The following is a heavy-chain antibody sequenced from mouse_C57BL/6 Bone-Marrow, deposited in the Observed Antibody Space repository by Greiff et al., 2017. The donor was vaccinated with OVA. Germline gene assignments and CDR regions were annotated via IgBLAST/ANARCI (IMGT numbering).Heavy chain of an antibody. CDR2: IYPGDGDT. CDR3: ASMVTTRYFDV. J-gene: IGHJ1*03. Sequence: VKLQESGPELVKPGASVKISCKASGYAFSSSWMNWVKQRPGKGLEWIGRIYPGDGDTNYNGKFKGKATLTADKSSSTAYMQLSSLTSEDSAVYFCASMVTTRYFDVWGTGTTVTVSS. V-gene: IGHV1-82*01. D-gene: IGHD2-2*01. CDR1: GYAFSSSW.